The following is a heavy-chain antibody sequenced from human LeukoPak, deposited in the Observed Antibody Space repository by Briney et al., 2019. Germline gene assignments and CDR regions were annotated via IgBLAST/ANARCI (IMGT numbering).Heavy chain of an antibody. V-gene: IGHV3-66*01. CDR1: GFSVNTNY. J-gene: IGHJ5*02. D-gene: IGHD1-20*01. CDR2: LYSGGGA. Sequence: GGSLRLSCAASGFSVNTNYMTWVRQAPGKGLEWVSVLYSGGGAYYADSVKDRFTISRDNAKNSLYLQMNSLRVEDTAIYYCAGGDYNWNGFDPWGQGTLVTVSS. CDR3: AGGDYNWNGFDP.